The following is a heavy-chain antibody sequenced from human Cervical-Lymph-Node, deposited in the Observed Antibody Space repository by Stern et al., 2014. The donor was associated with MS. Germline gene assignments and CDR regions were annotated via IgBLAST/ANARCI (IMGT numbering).Heavy chain of an antibody. CDR1: GYTLTSFS. Sequence: VQLEESGAEVKEPGASVKVSCKASGYTLTSFSMHWVRQAPGQGLEWMGIINPSCATTTYAHKFQCSVPITTDTSPRTVDIELSRLRSVDTAVYYCARDRYSYGYQWGYFDSWGQGTLVTVSS. CDR3: ARDRYSYGYQWGYFDS. V-gene: IGHV1-46*01. J-gene: IGHJ4*02. D-gene: IGHD5-18*01. CDR2: INPSCATT.